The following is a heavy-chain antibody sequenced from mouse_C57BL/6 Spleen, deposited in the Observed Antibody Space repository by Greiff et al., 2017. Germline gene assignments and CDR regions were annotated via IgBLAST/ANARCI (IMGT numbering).Heavy chain of an antibody. CDR1: GYTFTSYW. V-gene: IGHV1-69*01. Sequence: VQLQQPGAELVMPGASVKLSCKASGYTFTSYWMHWVKQRPGQGLEWIGEIDPSDSYTNYNQKFKGKSTLTVDKSSSTAYMQLSSLTSEDSAVYYCARPYYSNLYYAMDYWGQGTSVTVSS. CDR3: ARPYYSNLYYAMDY. CDR2: IDPSDSYT. D-gene: IGHD2-5*01. J-gene: IGHJ4*01.